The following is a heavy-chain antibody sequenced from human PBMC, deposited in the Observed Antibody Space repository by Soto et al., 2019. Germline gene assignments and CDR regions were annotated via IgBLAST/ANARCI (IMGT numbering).Heavy chain of an antibody. CDR3: ARGRGYMAYDFWSGGYYYYYYGMDV. Sequence: PSETLSLTCAVYGGSFSGYYWGWIPEPPGKGLEWMGEINHRGSTNYNPSLKSRVTISVDTSKNQFSLKLSSVTAADTAVYYCARGRGYMAYDFWSGGYYYYYYGMDVWGQGTTVTVS. J-gene: IGHJ6*02. V-gene: IGHV4-34*01. CDR1: GGSFSGYY. D-gene: IGHD3-3*01. CDR2: INHRGST.